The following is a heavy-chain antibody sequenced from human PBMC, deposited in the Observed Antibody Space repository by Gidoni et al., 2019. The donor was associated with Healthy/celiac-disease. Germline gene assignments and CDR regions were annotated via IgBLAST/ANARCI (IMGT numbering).Heavy chain of an antibody. V-gene: IGHV3-30*18. CDR3: AKDSAHMGSGWYGAFDI. CDR2: ISYDGSNK. CDR1: GFTFSSYG. D-gene: IGHD6-19*01. Sequence: GFTFSSYGMHWVRQAPGKGLEWVAVISYDGSNKYYADSVKGRFTISRDNSKNTLYLQMNSLRAEDTAVYYCAKDSAHMGSGWYGAFDIWGQGTMVTVSS. J-gene: IGHJ3*02.